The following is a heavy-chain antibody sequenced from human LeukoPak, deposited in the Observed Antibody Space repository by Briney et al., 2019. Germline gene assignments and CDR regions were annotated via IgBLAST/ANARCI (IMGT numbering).Heavy chain of an antibody. CDR3: ARCGYSYGFKIYGWFDP. CDR1: GGSISSSSYY. V-gene: IGHV4-39*07. CDR2: IYYSGST. J-gene: IGHJ5*02. D-gene: IGHD5-18*01. Sequence: SETLSLTCTVSGGSISSSSYYWGWIRQPPGKGLEWIGSIYYSGSTYYNPSLKSRVTISVDTSKNQFSLKLSSVTAADTAVYYCARCGYSYGFKIYGWFDPWGQGTLVTVSS.